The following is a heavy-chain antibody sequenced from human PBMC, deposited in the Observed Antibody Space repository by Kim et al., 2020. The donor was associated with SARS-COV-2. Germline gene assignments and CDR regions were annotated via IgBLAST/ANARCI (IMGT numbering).Heavy chain of an antibody. Sequence: NYAQKFQGGVTMTRDTSPSTVYMELSSLRSEDTAIYYCATSRGYSYGFDYWGQGTLVTVSS. V-gene: IGHV1-46*01. CDR3: ATSRGYSYGFDY. J-gene: IGHJ4*02. D-gene: IGHD5-18*01.